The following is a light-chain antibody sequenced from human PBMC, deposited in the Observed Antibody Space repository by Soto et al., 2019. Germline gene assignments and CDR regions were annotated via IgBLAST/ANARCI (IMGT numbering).Light chain of an antibody. CDR3: QQYNNWPPIT. V-gene: IGKV3-15*01. Sequence: EIVVTQSPATLSVSPGERATLSCRASQSVGSSLAWYQQKPGQAPRLLVFGASTRATGIPARFSGSGSGTEFTLTISSLQSEDFAFYYCQQYNNWPPITFGQGTRLEIK. CDR2: GAS. CDR1: QSVGSS. J-gene: IGKJ5*01.